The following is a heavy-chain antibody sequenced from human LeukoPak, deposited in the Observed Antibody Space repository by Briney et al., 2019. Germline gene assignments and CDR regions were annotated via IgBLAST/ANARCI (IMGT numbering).Heavy chain of an antibody. V-gene: IGHV3-7*01. J-gene: IGHJ6*04. D-gene: IGHD3-9*01. CDR3: ASVGDILTGYYSSYYYYGMDV. CDR1: GVAIRNSW. CDR2: IKQDGSEK. Sequence: GGSLRLACVASGVAIRNSWMSWVRQAPGKGLEWVANIKQDGSEKYYVDSVKGRFTISRDNAKNSLYLQMNSLRAEDTAVYYCASVGDILTGYYSSYYYYGMDVWGKGTTVTVSS.